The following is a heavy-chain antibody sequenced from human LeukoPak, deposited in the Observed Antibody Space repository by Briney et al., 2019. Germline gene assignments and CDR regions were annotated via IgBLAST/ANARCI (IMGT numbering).Heavy chain of an antibody. CDR2: IYYSGTT. J-gene: IGHJ4*02. Sequence: PDTRSLNCIVSGGSISNYYWSWIRQPPGKGLEWIGYIYYSGTTREHAPVNPRVTISVDTSRNQLCLNLRSVTAADTAIYYCARHGTGGMYDYWGQGPLITDSS. CDR1: GGSISNYY. CDR3: ARHGTGGMYDY. V-gene: IGHV4-59*08. D-gene: IGHD2-8*02.